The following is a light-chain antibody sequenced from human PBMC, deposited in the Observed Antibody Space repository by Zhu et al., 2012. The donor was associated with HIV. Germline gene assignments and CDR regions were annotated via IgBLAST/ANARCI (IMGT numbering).Light chain of an antibody. Sequence: IVLTQSPATLSLSPGERATVSCRASRSVSSFLAWYQQKPGQAPRLLIYDASKRATGIPERFSGSGSGTDFTLTISRLESEDFAVYYCQQYFRSPMTFGQGTKLEIK. CDR2: DAS. V-gene: IGKV3-11*01. CDR3: QQYFRSPMT. CDR1: RSVSSF. J-gene: IGKJ1*01.